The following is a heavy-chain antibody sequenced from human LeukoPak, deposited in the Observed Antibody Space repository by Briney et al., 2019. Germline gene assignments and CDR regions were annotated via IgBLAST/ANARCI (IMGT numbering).Heavy chain of an antibody. CDR1: GYTLTELS. CDR2: FDPEDGET. CDR3: ATDLSSGYYVGY. V-gene: IGHV1-24*01. Sequence: ASVKVSCKVSGYTLTELSMHWVRQAPGKGLEWMGGFDPEDGETIYAQKFQGRVTMTEDTSTDTAYMELSSLRSEDTAVYYCATDLSSGYYVGYWGQGTLVIVSS. D-gene: IGHD3-22*01. J-gene: IGHJ4*02.